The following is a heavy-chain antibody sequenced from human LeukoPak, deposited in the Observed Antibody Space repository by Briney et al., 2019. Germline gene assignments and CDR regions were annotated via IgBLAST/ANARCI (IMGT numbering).Heavy chain of an antibody. D-gene: IGHD4-17*01. CDR2: IKQDGSEK. J-gene: IGHJ4*02. CDR1: GFTFSSYW. V-gene: IGHV3-7*01. CDR3: ARDPTHDYGDLIDY. Sequence: GGSLRLSCAASGFTFSSYWMSWVRQAPGKGLEWVANIKQDGSEKYYVDSVKGRFTISRDNAKNTLYLQMNSLRAEDTAVYYCARDPTHDYGDLIDYWGQGTLVTVSS.